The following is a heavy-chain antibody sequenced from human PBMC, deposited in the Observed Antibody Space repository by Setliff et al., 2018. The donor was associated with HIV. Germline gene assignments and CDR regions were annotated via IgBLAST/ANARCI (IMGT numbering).Heavy chain of an antibody. V-gene: IGHV1-3*01. CDR1: GYTFTSYA. Sequence: ASVKVSCKASGYTFTSYAMHWVRQAPGQRLEWMGWINAGNGNTKYSQKFHGRVTITRVTSASTAYMKLRSLRSEDTAVYYCGRSPGYSSGWTPGYYYYMDVWGKGTTVTVSS. CDR3: GRSPGYSSGWTPGYYYYMDV. J-gene: IGHJ6*03. CDR2: INAGNGNT. D-gene: IGHD6-19*01.